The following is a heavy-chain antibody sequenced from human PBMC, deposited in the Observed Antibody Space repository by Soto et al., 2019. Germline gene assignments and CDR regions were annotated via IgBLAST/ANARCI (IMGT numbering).Heavy chain of an antibody. V-gene: IGHV4-34*01. J-gene: IGHJ4*02. CDR2: INQSGNT. CDR1: GGSFSGYY. CDR3: GSPGHVDY. Sequence: QVQLQQWGAGLLKTSETLSLTCAVYGGSFSGYYWSXXXXPPGKGLEWIGEINQSGNTKYNPSLKSRVTISVDTSKKQFSLKLSSVTAADTAVYYCGSPGHVDYWGQGTLVTVSS.